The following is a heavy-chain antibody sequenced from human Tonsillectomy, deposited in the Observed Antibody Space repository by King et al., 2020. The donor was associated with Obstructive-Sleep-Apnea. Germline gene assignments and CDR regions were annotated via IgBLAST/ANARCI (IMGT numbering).Heavy chain of an antibody. V-gene: IGHV3-23*04. D-gene: IGHD2-8*01. J-gene: IGHJ5*02. CDR3: AKDPNPRVLVDEGINWFDP. CDR2: ISGSGGST. Sequence: VQLVESGGALVQPGGSLRLSCAASGFTFSNYAMSWVRQAPGKGLEWVSGISGSGGSTYYADSVRGRFTISRANSKNTLYLQMNSLRAEDTAVYYCAKDPNPRVLVDEGINWFDPWGQGTLVTVSS. CDR1: GFTFSNYA.